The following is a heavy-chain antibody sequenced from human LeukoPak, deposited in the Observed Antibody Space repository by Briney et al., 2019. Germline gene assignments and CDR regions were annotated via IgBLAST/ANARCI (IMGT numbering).Heavy chain of an antibody. CDR3: ARSLDYLYGMDV. D-gene: IGHD3/OR15-3a*01. CDR2: IYTSGST. CDR1: GGSISSGSYY. J-gene: IGHJ6*02. V-gene: IGHV4-61*02. Sequence: SQTLSLTCTVSGGSISSGSYYWSWIRQPAGKGLEWIGRIYTSGSTNYNPSLQSRVTISVDTSKNQFSLKLSSVTAADTAVYYCARSLDYLYGMDVWGQGTTVTVSS.